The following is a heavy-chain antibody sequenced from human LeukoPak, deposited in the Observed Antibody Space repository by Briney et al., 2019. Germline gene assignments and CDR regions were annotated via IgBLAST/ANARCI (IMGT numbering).Heavy chain of an antibody. CDR1: GGSFSGYY. CDR3: ASNLAFGGDDC. D-gene: IGHD3-16*01. V-gene: IGHV4-34*01. CDR2: INHSGST. Sequence: SPTLSLTCAVYGGSFSGYYWSWIRHPPRTGLEWIGEINHSGSTNYNPSLKSRVTISVDTSKNQFSLKLSSVTAADTAVYYCASNLAFGGDDCWGQGTLVTVSS. J-gene: IGHJ4*02.